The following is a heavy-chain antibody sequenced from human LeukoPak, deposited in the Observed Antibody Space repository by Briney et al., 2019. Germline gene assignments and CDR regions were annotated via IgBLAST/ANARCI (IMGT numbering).Heavy chain of an antibody. J-gene: IGHJ6*02. Sequence: GGSLRLSCAASGFSFRSHAMHWVRQAPGKGLEWVAQIWYDGSNKYYTDSVKGRFTISRDNSESTLYLQMNSLRAEDTAAYYCARDGQQLAPYTMDVWGQGTTATVSS. D-gene: IGHD6-13*01. V-gene: IGHV3-33*01. CDR1: GFSFRSHA. CDR3: ARDGQQLAPYTMDV. CDR2: IWYDGSNK.